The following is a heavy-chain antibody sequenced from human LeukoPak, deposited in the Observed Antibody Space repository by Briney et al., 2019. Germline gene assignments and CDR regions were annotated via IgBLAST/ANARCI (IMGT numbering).Heavy chain of an antibody. CDR1: GYTFTSHG. J-gene: IGHJ5*02. D-gene: IGHD6-13*01. CDR3: ARDGWQLSNWFDP. Sequence: ASVKVSCKASGYTFTSHGISWVRQAPGQGLEWMGWINAYNGNTNYAQKLQDRVIMTTDTSTSTAYMELMSLRSDDTAVYYCARDGWQLSNWFDPWGQGTLVTVSS. CDR2: INAYNGNT. V-gene: IGHV1-18*01.